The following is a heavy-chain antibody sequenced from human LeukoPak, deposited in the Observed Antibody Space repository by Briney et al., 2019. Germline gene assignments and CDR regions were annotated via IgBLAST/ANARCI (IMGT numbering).Heavy chain of an antibody. Sequence: SGPALVKPTQTLTLTYTFSGFSLSTSGMRVSWIRQPPGKALEWLARIDWDDDKFYSTSLKTRLTISKDTSKNQVVLTMTNVDPVDTATYYCARIGATSGHVEYWGQGTLVTVSS. D-gene: IGHD2-15*01. V-gene: IGHV2-70*04. CDR3: ARIGATSGHVEY. CDR2: IDWDDDK. J-gene: IGHJ4*02. CDR1: GFSLSTSGMR.